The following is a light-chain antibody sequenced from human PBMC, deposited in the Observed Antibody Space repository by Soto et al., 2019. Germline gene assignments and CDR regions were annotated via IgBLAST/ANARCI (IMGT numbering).Light chain of an antibody. CDR3: TSYTSSNTLGV. CDR2: EVS. CDR1: SSDVGGYNY. Sequence: QSVLTQPASVSGSPGQSITISCTGTSSDVGGYNYVSWYQQHPGKAPKLMIYEVSNRPSGVSNRFSGSRSGNTASLTISGLQADDEADYYCTSYTSSNTLGVFGTGTKVTAL. V-gene: IGLV2-14*01. J-gene: IGLJ1*01.